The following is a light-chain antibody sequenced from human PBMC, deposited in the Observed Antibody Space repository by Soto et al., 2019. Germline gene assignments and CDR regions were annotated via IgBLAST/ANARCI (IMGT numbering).Light chain of an antibody. V-gene: IGKV1-39*01. CDR1: KTISTY. CDR2: AAS. CDR3: QQSTGILYT. Sequence: DIQMTQSPSSLSASVGDRVTITCRASKTISTYLNWYQQNPGKAPKLLIYAASSLQSGVPSRFSGSGSGTDFTLTISSLQPEDSATYDCQQSTGILYTFGQGTKLEIK. J-gene: IGKJ2*01.